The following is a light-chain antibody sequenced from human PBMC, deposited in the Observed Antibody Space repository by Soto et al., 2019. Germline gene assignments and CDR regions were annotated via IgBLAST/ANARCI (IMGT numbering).Light chain of an antibody. J-gene: IGKJ1*01. CDR1: QSVSSSY. CDR2: DAS. CDR3: QQYGSSPWT. V-gene: IGKV3-20*01. Sequence: DIVLTQSPGTLSLSPGERAALSCRASQSVSSSYLAWYQQKPGQAPRLFIYDASNRATGIPARFSGSGSGTDFTLTISRLEPEDFAVYYCQQYGSSPWTFGQGTKVDIK.